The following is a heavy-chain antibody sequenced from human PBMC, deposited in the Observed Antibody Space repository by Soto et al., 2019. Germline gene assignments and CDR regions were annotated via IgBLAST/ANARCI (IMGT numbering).Heavy chain of an antibody. CDR1: GFSFNTW. J-gene: IGHJ4*02. V-gene: IGHV3-74*01. D-gene: IGHD5-12*01. Sequence: EVQLVESGGGVVQPGGSLRLSCAASGFSFNTWMHWVRQAPGKGLVWLSRINSAGGSTTDADSVEGGFFVSRDNAKNTLYLQLNSRTADDTAVYYCTRGASGYGNFDYWGQGVLLTVSS. CDR3: TRGASGYGNFDY. CDR2: INSAGGST.